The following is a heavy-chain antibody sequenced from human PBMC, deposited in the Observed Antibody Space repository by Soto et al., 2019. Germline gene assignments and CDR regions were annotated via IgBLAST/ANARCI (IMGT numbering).Heavy chain of an antibody. D-gene: IGHD1-20*01. CDR3: ARSVTGTYYYYGMDV. CDR1: GGTFSSYA. J-gene: IGHJ6*02. V-gene: IGHV1-69*12. CDR2: IIPIFGTA. Sequence: VQLVQSGAEVKKPGSSVKVSCKASGGTFSSYAINWVRQAPGQGPEWMGGIIPIFGTADYAQKFQGRVTIIADESTSTAYMELSSLRSEDTAVYYCARSVTGTYYYYGMDVWGQGTTVTVSS.